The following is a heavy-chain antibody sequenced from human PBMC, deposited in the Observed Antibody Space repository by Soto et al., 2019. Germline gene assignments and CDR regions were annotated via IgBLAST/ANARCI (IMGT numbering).Heavy chain of an antibody. Sequence: GGSLRLSCAASGFTFSSYSMNWVRQAPGKGLEWVSSISSSSSYIYYADSVKGRFTISRDNAKNSLYLQMNSLRAEDMAVYYCARDGWGSGSYYRENYYGMDVWGQGTTVTVSS. CDR1: GFTFSSYS. CDR3: ARDGWGSGSYYRENYYGMDV. V-gene: IGHV3-21*01. D-gene: IGHD3-10*01. J-gene: IGHJ6*02. CDR2: ISSSSSYI.